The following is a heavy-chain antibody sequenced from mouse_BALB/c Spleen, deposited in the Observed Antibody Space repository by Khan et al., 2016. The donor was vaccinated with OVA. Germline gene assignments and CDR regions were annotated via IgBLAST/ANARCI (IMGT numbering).Heavy chain of an antibody. V-gene: IGHV1-76*01. CDR1: GYIFTSYW. D-gene: IGHD2-13*01. CDR3: ARGDYNNTYVFGC. Sequence: QVQLKQSGAELVRPGASVKLSCKTSGYIFTSYWIHWVKQRSGQGLEWIARLYPGTGSIHYSEKFRDKVTLTADKSSSSAYMQLSSLKSEDSAVYFCARGDYNNTYVFGCWGQGTLVTVSA. J-gene: IGHJ3*01. CDR2: LYPGTGSI.